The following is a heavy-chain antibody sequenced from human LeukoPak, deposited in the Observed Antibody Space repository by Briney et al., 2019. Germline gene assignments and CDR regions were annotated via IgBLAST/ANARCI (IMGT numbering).Heavy chain of an antibody. D-gene: IGHD6-13*01. Sequence: GESLKISCKGSGYTFTTYWIGWVRQMPGKGLEWMGIIYPGDSDTRYSPSFQGQVTISVDKSISTAYLQWSSLEASDTAMYYCARRSSTWYLDYWGQGTLVTVSS. V-gene: IGHV5-51*01. CDR1: GYTFTTYW. J-gene: IGHJ4*02. CDR3: ARRSSTWYLDY. CDR2: IYPGDSDT.